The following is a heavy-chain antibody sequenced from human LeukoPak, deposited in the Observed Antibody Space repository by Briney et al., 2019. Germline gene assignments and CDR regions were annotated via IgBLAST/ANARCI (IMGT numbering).Heavy chain of an antibody. CDR2: IYYSGNT. J-gene: IGHJ6*02. CDR1: GGSISSSSHH. D-gene: IGHD1/OR15-1a*01. V-gene: IGHV4-39*07. CDR3: ARQKWEQQGRDYYFNGLDV. Sequence: SETLSLTCTVSGGSISSSSHHWGWIRQPPGKGLEWIGSIYYSGNTYYNPSFTSRVTMSVDRSRNQFSLKLTSVTAADTAVYYCARQKWEQQGRDYYFNGLDVWGPGTTVIVSS.